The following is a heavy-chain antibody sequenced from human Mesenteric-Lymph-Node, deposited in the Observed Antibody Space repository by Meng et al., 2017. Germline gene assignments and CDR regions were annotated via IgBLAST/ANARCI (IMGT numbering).Heavy chain of an antibody. V-gene: IGHV3-23*01. CDR1: GFTFSTYE. Sequence: ETLSLTCEASGFTFSTYEMNWVRQAPGKGLEWVSAISGSGGSTYYADSVKGRFTISRDNSKNTLYLQMNSLRAEDTAVYYCAKGAYGSGSYYNYYWGQGTLVTVSS. J-gene: IGHJ4*02. CDR3: AKGAYGSGSYYNYY. D-gene: IGHD3-10*01. CDR2: ISGSGGST.